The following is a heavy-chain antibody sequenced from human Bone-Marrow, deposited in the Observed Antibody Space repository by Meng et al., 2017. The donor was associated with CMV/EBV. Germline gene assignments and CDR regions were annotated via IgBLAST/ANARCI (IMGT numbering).Heavy chain of an antibody. D-gene: IGHD3-22*01. CDR3: AGSSDSSGYYPSNWLDP. CDR1: GGSFSGYY. Sequence: EALMISCAVYGGSFSGYYWSWIRQPPGKGLEWIGEINHSGSTNYNPSLKSRVTISVDTSKNQFSLKLSSVTAADTAVYYWAGSSDSSGYYPSNWLDPWGQGTLVTFSS. J-gene: IGHJ5*02. CDR2: INHSGST. V-gene: IGHV4-34*01.